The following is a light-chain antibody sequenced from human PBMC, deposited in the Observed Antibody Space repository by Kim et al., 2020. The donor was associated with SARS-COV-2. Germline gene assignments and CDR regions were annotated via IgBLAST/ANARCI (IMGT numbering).Light chain of an antibody. CDR1: NIGSKS. J-gene: IGLJ1*01. CDR2: YDS. Sequence: SSELTQPPSVSVAPGKTARITCGGNNIGSKSVHWYQQKPGQAPVLVIYYDSDRPAGIPERFSGSNSGNTATLTISRVEAGDEADYYCQVWDSSSDHPYVLGTGTKVTVL. CDR3: QVWDSSSDHPYV. V-gene: IGLV3-21*04.